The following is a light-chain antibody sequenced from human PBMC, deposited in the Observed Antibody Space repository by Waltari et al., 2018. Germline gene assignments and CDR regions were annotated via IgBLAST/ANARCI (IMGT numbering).Light chain of an antibody. J-gene: IGLJ1*01. CDR3: SSYTSSSTLV. CDR1: SSDVGGYNY. V-gene: IGLV2-14*01. CDR2: EVK. Sequence: QSALTQPAFVSGSPGQSITISCTGTSSDVGGYNYVSWYQQHPGKAPKLIIYEVKNRTSGISNRFSGSKSGTTASLTISGRQAEDEADYYCSSYTSSSTLVFGTGTKVTVV.